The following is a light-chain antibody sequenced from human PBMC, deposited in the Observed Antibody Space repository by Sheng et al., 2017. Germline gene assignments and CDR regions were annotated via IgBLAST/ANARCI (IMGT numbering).Light chain of an antibody. CDR3: QQYYSFPRT. V-gene: IGKV1D-8*01. CDR1: QGISSY. CDR2: AAS. J-gene: IGKJ1*01. Sequence: VIWMTQSPSLLSASTGDRVTISCRMSQGISSYLAWYQQKPGKAPELLIYAASTLQSGVPSRFSGSGSGTDFTLYHQFACSLKILQLITVQQYYSFPRTFGQGTKVE.